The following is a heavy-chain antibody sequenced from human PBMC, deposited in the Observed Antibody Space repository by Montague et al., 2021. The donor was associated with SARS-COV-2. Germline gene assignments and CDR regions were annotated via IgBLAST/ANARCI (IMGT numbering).Heavy chain of an antibody. J-gene: IGHJ4*02. CDR1: GGSFSDYY. D-gene: IGHD1-1*01. CDR2: INYGRST. Sequence: SETLSLTCAVYGGSFSDYYWTWIRQSPGEGLEWIGQINYGRSTKYNPSLKSRVTISIDTSKNQFSLKLTSVTAADTAVYYCARGAPGYWGQGTLVTVSS. V-gene: IGHV4-34*01. CDR3: ARGAPGY.